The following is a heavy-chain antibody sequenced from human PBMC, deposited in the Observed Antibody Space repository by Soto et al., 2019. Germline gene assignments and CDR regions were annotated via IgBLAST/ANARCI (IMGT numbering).Heavy chain of an antibody. CDR2: IYDSGTT. D-gene: IGHD3-16*01. CDR3: ASPTLGDFGI. CDR1: GGSISMSNSY. J-gene: IGHJ3*02. Sequence: ETLSLTGTVSGGSISMSNSYCGWIRQPPGKGLQWIGSIYDSGTTSYNSSPKSRVTMSVDTSKIQYSLRLSSVTVADTAFYYCASPTLGDFGIRGQETMVTFSS. V-gene: IGHV4-39*01.